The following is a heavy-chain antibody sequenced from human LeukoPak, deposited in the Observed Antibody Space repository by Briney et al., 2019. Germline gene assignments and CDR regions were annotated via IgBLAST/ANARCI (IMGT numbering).Heavy chain of an antibody. J-gene: IGHJ3*02. CDR3: ATDEVGDYAHDAFDI. CDR2: FDPEDGET. D-gene: IGHD4-17*01. CDR1: GYTLTELS. Sequence: ASVKVSCKVSGYTLTELSMHWVRQAPGKGLEWMGGFDPEDGETIYAQKFQGRVTMTEDTSTDTAYMELSSLRSEDTAVCYCATDEVGDYAHDAFDIWGQGTMVTVSS. V-gene: IGHV1-24*01.